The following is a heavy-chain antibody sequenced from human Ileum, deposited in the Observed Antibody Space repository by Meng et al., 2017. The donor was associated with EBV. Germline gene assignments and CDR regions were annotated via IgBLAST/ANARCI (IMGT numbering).Heavy chain of an antibody. CDR1: GGSFNDYY. J-gene: IGHJ5*02. V-gene: IGHV4-34*01. CDR3: ARYGRCNGNSFYCFDP. D-gene: IGHD4-23*01. Sequence: QGPLQQWGTGLLKPSETLSPTCAVYGGSFNDYYWTWLRQPPGKGLEWIGEIDQSGYTKFNPSLSSRATISRDTSNNQFSLRLNSVTAADTALYYCARYGRCNGNSFYCFDPWGQGTLVTVSS. CDR2: IDQSGYT.